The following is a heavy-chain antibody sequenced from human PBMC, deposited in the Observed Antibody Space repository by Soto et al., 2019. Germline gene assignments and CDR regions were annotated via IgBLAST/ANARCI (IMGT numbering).Heavy chain of an antibody. CDR3: ARDRVAAAGTGTFDY. J-gene: IGHJ4*02. Sequence: GGSLRLSCAASGFTFSLYAIHWVRQAPGKGLEWAAAIWGDGSDKKYADSVKGRFTISRDNSKNTLYLQMNSLRAEDTAVYYCARDRVAAAGTGTFDYWGQGTLVTVSS. V-gene: IGHV3-33*01. D-gene: IGHD6-13*01. CDR2: IWGDGSDK. CDR1: GFTFSLYA.